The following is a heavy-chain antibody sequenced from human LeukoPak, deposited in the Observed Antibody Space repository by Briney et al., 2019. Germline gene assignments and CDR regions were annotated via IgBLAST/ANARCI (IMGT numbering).Heavy chain of an antibody. D-gene: IGHD3-22*01. CDR2: IYYSGST. Sequence: SETLSLTCTVSGGSISSSSYYWGWIRQPPGKGLEWIGSIYYSGSTYYNPSLKSRVTISVDTSKNQFSLKLSSVTAADTAVYYCARHYYDSSGYPASHFDYWGQGTLDTVSS. CDR1: GGSISSSSYY. CDR3: ARHYYDSSGYPASHFDY. V-gene: IGHV4-39*01. J-gene: IGHJ4*02.